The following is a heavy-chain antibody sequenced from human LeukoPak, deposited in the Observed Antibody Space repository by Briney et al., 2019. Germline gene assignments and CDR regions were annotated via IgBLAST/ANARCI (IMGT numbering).Heavy chain of an antibody. Sequence: SVKVSRKASGFTFTSSAVQWVRQARGQRLEWIGWIVVGSGNTNYAQKFQERVTITRDMSTSTAYMELSSLRSEDTAVYYCAAVDSSGWYASFDYWGQGTLVTVSS. CDR3: AAVDSSGWYASFDY. D-gene: IGHD6-19*01. CDR2: IVVGSGNT. V-gene: IGHV1-58*01. J-gene: IGHJ4*02. CDR1: GFTFTSSA.